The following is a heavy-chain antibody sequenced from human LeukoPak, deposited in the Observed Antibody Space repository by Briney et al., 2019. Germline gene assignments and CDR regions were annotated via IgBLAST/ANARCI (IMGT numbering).Heavy chain of an antibody. D-gene: IGHD2-8*01. CDR1: GYTFTSYG. CDR3: ARVFCTNGVCYASDY. CDR2: ISAYNGNT. Sequence: GASVKVSCKASGYTFTSYGISWVRQAPGQGLEWMGWISAYNGNTNYVQKLQGRVTMTTDTSTSKAYMELRSLRSDDTAVYYCARVFCTNGVCYASDYWGQGTLVTVSS. J-gene: IGHJ4*02. V-gene: IGHV1-18*01.